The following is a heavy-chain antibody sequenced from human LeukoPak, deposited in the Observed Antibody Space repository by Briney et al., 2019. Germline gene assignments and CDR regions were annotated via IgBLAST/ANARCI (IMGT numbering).Heavy chain of an antibody. CDR3: ASVSIFGVVKPTDAFDI. CDR1: GYTFTSYD. D-gene: IGHD3-3*01. V-gene: IGHV1-8*01. Sequence: HRASVKVSCKASGYTFTSYDINWVRQATGQGLEWMGWMNPNSGNTGYAQKFQGRVTMTRNTSISTAYMELSSLRSEDTAVYYCASVSIFGVVKPTDAFDIWGQGTMVTVSS. CDR2: MNPNSGNT. J-gene: IGHJ3*02.